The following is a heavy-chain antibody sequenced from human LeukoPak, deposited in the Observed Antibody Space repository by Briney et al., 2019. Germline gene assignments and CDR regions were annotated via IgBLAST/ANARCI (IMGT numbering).Heavy chain of an antibody. J-gene: IGHJ4*02. CDR1: GFTFSSYA. D-gene: IGHD3-22*01. CDR2: ISGSGGST. Sequence: GGSLRLSCAASGFTFSSYAMSWVRQAPGKGLEWVSAISGSGGSTYYADSVKGRFTISRDNSKNTLYLQMNSLRAEDTAVYYCAKGHYDSSGYAYYFDYWGQGTLVTVSS. CDR3: AKGHYDSSGYAYYFDY. V-gene: IGHV3-23*01.